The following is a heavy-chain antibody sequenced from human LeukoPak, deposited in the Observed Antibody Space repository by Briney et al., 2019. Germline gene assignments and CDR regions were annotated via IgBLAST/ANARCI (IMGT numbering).Heavy chain of an antibody. Sequence: GGSLRLSCAASGPTFRNVFMNWVRQAPGKGLEWVGRIESSTDGGTTDYAAPVKVRFTMSRDDSKNTLYLQMNNVKTEDTGVYYCTTSPGITVFGVVTDYWGQGTLVIVSS. CDR1: GPTFRNVF. CDR2: IESSTDGGTT. D-gene: IGHD3-3*01. V-gene: IGHV3-15*04. J-gene: IGHJ4*01. CDR3: TTSPGITVFGVVTDY.